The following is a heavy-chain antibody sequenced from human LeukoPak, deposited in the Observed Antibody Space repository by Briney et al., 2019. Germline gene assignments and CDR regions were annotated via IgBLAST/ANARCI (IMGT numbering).Heavy chain of an antibody. CDR1: GGSISSSSYY. V-gene: IGHV4-39*01. CDR2: IYYSGST. J-gene: IGHJ4*02. Sequence: SETLSLTCTVSGGSISSSSYYWGWIRQPPGKGLGWIGSIYYSGSTYYNPSLKSRVTISVDTSKNQFSLKLSSVTAADTAVYYCARQTKDFWSGYYTNFDYWGQGTLVTVSS. D-gene: IGHD3-3*01. CDR3: ARQTKDFWSGYYTNFDY.